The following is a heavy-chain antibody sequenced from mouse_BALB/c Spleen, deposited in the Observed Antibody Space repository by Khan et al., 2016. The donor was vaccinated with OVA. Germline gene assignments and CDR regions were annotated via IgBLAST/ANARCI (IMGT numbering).Heavy chain of an antibody. J-gene: IGHJ3*01. V-gene: IGHV3-2*02. CDR3: ARKDYDAYDPVPY. D-gene: IGHD2-2*01. CDR1: GYSITSEYT. CDR2: ISYSGNT. Sequence: EVQLQESGPGLVKPSQSLSLTCTVTGYSITSEYTWNWIRQFPGHKLEWMGFISYSGNTRYNPSLKSRISITRDTSKNQFFLQLNSVTSEDTATYYCARKDYDAYDPVPYWGQGTLVTVSA.